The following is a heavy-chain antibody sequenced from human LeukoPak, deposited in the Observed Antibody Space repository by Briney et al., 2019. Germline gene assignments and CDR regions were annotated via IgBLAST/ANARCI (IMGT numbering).Heavy chain of an antibody. V-gene: IGHV3-7*01. J-gene: IGHJ3*02. CDR2: IKQDGSVQ. CDR1: GFTFNNYW. D-gene: IGHD2-21*02. Sequence: GSLRLSCAASGFTFNNYWMNWVRQAPGEGLEWVANIKQDGSVQYYVHSVMGRFTISRDNAKNSLYLQMNSLRAEDTAVYYCARVLGGDFGGDAFDIWGQGTMVTVSS. CDR3: ARVLGGDFGGDAFDI.